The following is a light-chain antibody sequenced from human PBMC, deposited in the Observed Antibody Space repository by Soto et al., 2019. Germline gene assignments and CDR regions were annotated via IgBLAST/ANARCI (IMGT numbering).Light chain of an antibody. J-gene: IGKJ1*01. Sequence: DIQMTQSPSTLSASVGDRVTITCRASQSMNDWLAWYQQKPGKAPKVLIYDASSLQSGVPSRFSGSGSGTEFTLTFDSLQPDDVATYYCLRYNAFSQTFGQGIKVDIK. CDR2: DAS. CDR1: QSMNDW. V-gene: IGKV1-5*01. CDR3: LRYNAFSQT.